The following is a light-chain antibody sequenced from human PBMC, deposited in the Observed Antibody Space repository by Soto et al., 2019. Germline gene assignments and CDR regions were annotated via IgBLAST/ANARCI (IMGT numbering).Light chain of an antibody. V-gene: IGLV2-14*01. J-gene: IGLJ3*02. Sequence: QSALTQPASVSGSPGQSLTISCTGTSSDVGGYNFVSWYQQNPGKAPKLMIYDVSYRPSGVSNRFSGSKSGNTASLTISGLRAEDEADYYCSSYTSSGSRVFGGGTKLTVL. CDR3: SSYTSSGSRV. CDR2: DVS. CDR1: SSDVGGYNF.